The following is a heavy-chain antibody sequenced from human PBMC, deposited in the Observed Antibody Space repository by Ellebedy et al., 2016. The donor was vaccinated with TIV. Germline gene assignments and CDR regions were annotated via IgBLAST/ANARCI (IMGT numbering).Heavy chain of an antibody. CDR2: ISGSGGST. V-gene: IGHV3-23*01. Sequence: PGGSLRLSCTASGFTFSSYAMSWVRQAPGKGLEWVSGISGSGGSTYYADPVKGRFTISSDDSTNTLYLQMNSLRAADTAVYYCARLLREMKYYYGLDVWGQGTTVTVSS. CDR1: GFTFSSYA. D-gene: IGHD5-24*01. CDR3: ARLLREMKYYYGLDV. J-gene: IGHJ6*02.